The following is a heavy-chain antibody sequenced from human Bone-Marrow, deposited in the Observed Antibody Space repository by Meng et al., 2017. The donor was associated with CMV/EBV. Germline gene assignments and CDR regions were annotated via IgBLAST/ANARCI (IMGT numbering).Heavy chain of an antibody. Sequence: GESLKISCAASGFAFGDYAMSWVRQAPGKGLEWVSFIRSKSYGGTTLYAASVKGRFTISRDDSKGVAYLQMNSLRTEDTAMYYCTRESELPPANAFDIWGQGTMVTVSS. D-gene: IGHD1-26*01. CDR2: IRSKSYGGTT. J-gene: IGHJ3*02. CDR1: GFAFGDYA. V-gene: IGHV3-49*04. CDR3: TRESELPPANAFDI.